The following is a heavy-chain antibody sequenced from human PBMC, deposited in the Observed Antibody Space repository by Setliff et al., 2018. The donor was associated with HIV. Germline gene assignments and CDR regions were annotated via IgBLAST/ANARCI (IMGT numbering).Heavy chain of an antibody. D-gene: IGHD6-13*01. CDR1: GGSFSGYY. J-gene: IGHJ6*03. CDR3: AAIAAAGRGVVDRYYYYMDV. CDR2: INHSGST. V-gene: IGHV4-34*01. Sequence: SETLSLTCAVYGGSFSGYYWSWIRQPPGKGLEWIGEINHSGSTNYNPSLKSRVTISVDTSKNQFSLKLSSVTAADTAAYYCAAIAAAGRGVVDRYYYYMDVWGKGTTVTVFS.